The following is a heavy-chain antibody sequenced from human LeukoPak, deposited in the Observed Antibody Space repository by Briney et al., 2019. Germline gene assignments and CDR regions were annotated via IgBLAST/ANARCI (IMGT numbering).Heavy chain of an antibody. CDR2: IYYTGST. Sequence: SETLSLTCTVSGXSISSSYGNWIRQPPGKGLEWIGYIYYTGSTNYNPSLKSRVTISVDTSKNQFSLKLNSVTAADTAVYYCASHPPAAARPWGWFDPWGQGTLVTVSS. D-gene: IGHD1-26*01. J-gene: IGHJ5*02. CDR3: ASHPPAAARPWGWFDP. V-gene: IGHV4-59*08. CDR1: GXSISSSY.